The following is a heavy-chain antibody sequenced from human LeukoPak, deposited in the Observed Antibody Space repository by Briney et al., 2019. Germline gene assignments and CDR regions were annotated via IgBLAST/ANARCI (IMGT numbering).Heavy chain of an antibody. J-gene: IGHJ4*02. CDR1: GYSISSGYY. CDR2: IYHSGST. Sequence: SETLSLTCTVSGYSISSGYYWGWIRQPPGKGLEWIGSIYHSGSTYYNPSLKSRVTISVDTSKNQFSLKLSSVTAADTAVYYCASLYDILTGSHFDYWGQGTLVTVSS. V-gene: IGHV4-38-2*02. D-gene: IGHD3-9*01. CDR3: ASLYDILTGSHFDY.